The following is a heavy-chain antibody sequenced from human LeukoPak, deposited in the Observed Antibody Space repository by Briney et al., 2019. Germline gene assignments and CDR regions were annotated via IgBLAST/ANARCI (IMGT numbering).Heavy chain of an antibody. V-gene: IGHV3-48*01. CDR3: ASGVGTTGTGY. D-gene: IGHD1-1*01. J-gene: IGHJ4*02. CDR2: ISRSSATT. CDR1: GFTFNTYS. Sequence: GGSLRLSCAASGFTFNTYSMNWVRQAPGKGLEWLSYISRSSATTYYADSVKGRFTISRDNVKNSLYLQMNSQRGEDTAVYYCASGVGTTGTGYWGQGTRVTVSS.